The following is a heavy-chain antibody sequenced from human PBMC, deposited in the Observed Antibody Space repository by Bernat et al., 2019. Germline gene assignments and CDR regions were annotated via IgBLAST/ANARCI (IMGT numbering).Heavy chain of an antibody. J-gene: IGHJ4*02. CDR3: AGQERFLELYYLDY. Sequence: QVQLQESGPGLVKPSETLSLTCTVSGGSISSSSYYWGWIRQPPGKGLEWIGSMYYSVNTYNNPSLNSRVTISVDTSKNQFSLKLTSVTAADTAVYYCAGQERFLELYYLDYWGQGTLVTVSS. CDR1: GGSISSSSYY. CDR2: MYYSVNT. V-gene: IGHV4-39*01. D-gene: IGHD3-3*01.